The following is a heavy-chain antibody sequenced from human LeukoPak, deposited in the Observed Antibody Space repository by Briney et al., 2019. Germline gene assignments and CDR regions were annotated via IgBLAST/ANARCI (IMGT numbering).Heavy chain of an antibody. CDR2: ISWNSGSI. CDR1: GFTFDDYA. CDR3: AKEGYSGSYY. J-gene: IGHJ4*02. Sequence: GRSLRLACAASGFTFDDYAMHWVRQAPGKGLEWVSGISWNSGSIGYADSVKGRFTISRDNAKNSLYLQMNSLRAEDTALYYCAKEGYSGSYYWGQGTLDTVSS. V-gene: IGHV3-9*01. D-gene: IGHD1-26*01.